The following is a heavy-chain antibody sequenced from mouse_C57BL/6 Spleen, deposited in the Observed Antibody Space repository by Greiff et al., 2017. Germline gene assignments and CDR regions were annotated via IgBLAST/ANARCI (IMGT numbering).Heavy chain of an antibody. CDR1: GYTFTSYW. D-gene: IGHD1-1*01. CDR3: ARGLALAITTVVAPFAY. V-gene: IGHV1-52*01. J-gene: IGHJ3*01. CDR2: IDPSDSET. Sequence: QVQLQQPGAELVRPGSSVKLSCKASGYTFTSYWMHWVKQRPIQGLEWIGNIDPSDSETHYNHKFKDKATFTVDKSSSTAYMQLSSLTSEDSAVYYWARGLALAITTVVAPFAYWGQGTLVTVSA.